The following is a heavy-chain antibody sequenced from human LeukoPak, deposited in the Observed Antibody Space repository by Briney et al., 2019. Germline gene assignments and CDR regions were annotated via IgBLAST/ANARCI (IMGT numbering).Heavy chain of an antibody. V-gene: IGHV3-21*01. J-gene: IGHJ3*02. D-gene: IGHD6-6*01. CDR3: AREKYSSPSGAFDI. Sequence: GGSLRLSCAASGFTFSSYSMNWVRQAPGKGLEWVSSISSSSSYIYYADSVKGRFTISRDNAKNSLYLQMNSLRAEDTAVYYCAREKYSSPSGAFDIWGQGTMVTVSS. CDR2: ISSSSSYI. CDR1: GFTFSSYS.